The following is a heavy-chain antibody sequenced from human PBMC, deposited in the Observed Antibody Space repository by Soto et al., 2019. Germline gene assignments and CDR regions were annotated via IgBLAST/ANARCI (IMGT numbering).Heavy chain of an antibody. J-gene: IGHJ5*02. CDR3: ARDNSYSSGWYWFDP. CDR2: IYSGGST. V-gene: IGHV3-53*01. CDR1: GFTVSSNY. Sequence: EVQLVESGGGLIQPGGSLRLSCAASGFTVSSNYMSWVRQAPGKGLEWVSVIYSGGSTYYADSVKGRFTISRDNSKNTLYRQTNSQRAEATAVYYCARDNSYSSGWYWFDPWGQGTLVTVSS. D-gene: IGHD6-19*01.